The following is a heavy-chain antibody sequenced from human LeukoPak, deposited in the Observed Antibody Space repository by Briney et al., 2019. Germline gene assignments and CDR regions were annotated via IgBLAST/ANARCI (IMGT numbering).Heavy chain of an antibody. CDR1: GFTFSSYG. D-gene: IGHD4-23*01. V-gene: IGHV3-30*03. CDR2: ISYDGSNK. J-gene: IGHJ4*02. CDR3: ARDSSGQDGGNRH. Sequence: GGSLRLSCAASGFTFSSYGMHWVRQAPGKGLEWVAVISYDGSNKYYADSVKGRFTISRDDAKNSLYLQMNSLRVEDTAVYFCARDSSGQDGGNRHWGQGTLVTVSS.